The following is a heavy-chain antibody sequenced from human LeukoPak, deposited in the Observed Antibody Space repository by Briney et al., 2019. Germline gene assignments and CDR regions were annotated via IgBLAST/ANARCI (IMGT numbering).Heavy chain of an antibody. CDR3: ARGERRGPLDY. D-gene: IGHD1-1*01. CDR1: GFTFKSHW. Sequence: PGGSLRLSCAASGFTFKSHWMHWVRQSPGKGLVWVSRLSTDSTRENYADSVKGRFTVSRDNAKNTLYLQLNSLRVDDTAVYYGARGERRGPLDYWGQGTLVTVSS. V-gene: IGHV3-74*01. CDR2: LSTDSTRE. J-gene: IGHJ4*02.